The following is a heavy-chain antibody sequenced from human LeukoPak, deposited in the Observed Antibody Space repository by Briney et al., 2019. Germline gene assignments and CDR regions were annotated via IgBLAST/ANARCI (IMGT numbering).Heavy chain of an antibody. CDR3: ASQLGGTAFH. J-gene: IGHJ4*02. CDR2: VYYTGIT. D-gene: IGHD1/OR15-1a*01. CDR1: GVSINTYF. Sequence: SETLSLTCTVSGVSINTYFWSWIRQLPGKGLEWIGYVYYTGITNYNPSLKSRVSISLDTSKSQFSLRLNSVTAAETAVYYCASQLGGTAFHWGQGTLITVSS. V-gene: IGHV4-59*01.